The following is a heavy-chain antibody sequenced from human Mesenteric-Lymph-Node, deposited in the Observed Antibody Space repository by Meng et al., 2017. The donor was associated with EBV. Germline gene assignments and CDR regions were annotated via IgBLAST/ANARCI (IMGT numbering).Heavy chain of an antibody. CDR2: LDLTDGER. CDR3: ATGDYGRDVFDY. J-gene: IGHJ4*02. CDR1: GYTLSELS. Sequence: QVQRVQYGAGVKKPGASVKVSCKVSGYTLSELSMHWVRQAPGKGLEWMGGLDLTDGERIYAQKFQGRVTMTEDTSTDTAYMELSSLRSEDTAVYYCATGDYGRDVFDYWGQGTLVTVSS. D-gene: IGHD3-16*01. V-gene: IGHV1-24*01.